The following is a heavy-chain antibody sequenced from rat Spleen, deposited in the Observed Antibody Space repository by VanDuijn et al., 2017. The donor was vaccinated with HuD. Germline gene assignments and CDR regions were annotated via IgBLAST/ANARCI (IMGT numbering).Heavy chain of an antibody. CDR2: IWGNGET. D-gene: IGHD1-1*01. J-gene: IGHJ2*01. Sequence: QVQVKESGPGLVQPSETLSLTCTVSGFSLTKYSVSWVRQPPGKGLEWMGIIWGNGETNYTSALKSRLSISRDTSKSQVFLKMSSLQTEDTATYYCARDYYSGDFDYWGQGVMVTVSS. V-gene: IGHV2-13*01. CDR3: ARDYYSGDFDY. CDR1: GFSLTKYS.